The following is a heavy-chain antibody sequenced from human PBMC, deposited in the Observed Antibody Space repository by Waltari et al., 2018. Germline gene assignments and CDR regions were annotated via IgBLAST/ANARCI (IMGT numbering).Heavy chain of an antibody. Sequence: QVQLQESGPGLVKPSQTLSLTCTVSGGSISSGDYYWSWIRQPPGKGLEWIGYIYYSGSTYYNPSLKSRVTISVDTSKNQFSLKLSSVTAADTAVYYCATSIVVVIGPPGNWFDPWGQGTLVTVSS. D-gene: IGHD3-22*01. CDR3: ATSIVVVIGPPGNWFDP. J-gene: IGHJ5*02. V-gene: IGHV4-30-4*08. CDR2: IYYSGST. CDR1: GGSISSGDYY.